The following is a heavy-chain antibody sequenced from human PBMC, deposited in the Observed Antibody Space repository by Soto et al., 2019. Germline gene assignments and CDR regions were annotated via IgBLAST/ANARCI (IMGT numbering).Heavy chain of an antibody. CDR1: GGSISSSSYY. CDR2: IYYSGST. CDR3: ASPLSPYFDWLLTGFDYYYYGMDV. D-gene: IGHD3-9*01. J-gene: IGHJ6*02. V-gene: IGHV4-39*01. Sequence: QLQLQESGPGLVKPSETLSLTCTVSGGSISSSSYYWGWIRQPPGKGLEWIGSIYYSGSTYYNPSLKSRVTISVDTSKNQFSLKLSSVTAADTAVYYCASPLSPYFDWLLTGFDYYYYGMDVWGQGTTVTVSS.